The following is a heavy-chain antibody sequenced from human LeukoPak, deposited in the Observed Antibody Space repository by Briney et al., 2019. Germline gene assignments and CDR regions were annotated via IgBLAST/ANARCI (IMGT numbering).Heavy chain of an antibody. CDR2: ISGGGSVT. CDR1: GFTLRNYW. CDR3: ARYSSSSGGASYYLDY. V-gene: IGHV3-74*01. Sequence: GGSLRLSCTASGFTLRNYWMHWVRQVPGKRLVWVSRISGGGSVTNYADSVQGRFTISRDNAKNILYLQINNLRSEDTAVYYCARYSSSSGGASYYLDYWGHGTLITVSS. J-gene: IGHJ4*01. D-gene: IGHD6-6*01.